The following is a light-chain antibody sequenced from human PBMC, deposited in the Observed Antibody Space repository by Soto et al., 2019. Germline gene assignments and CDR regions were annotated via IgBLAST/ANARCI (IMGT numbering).Light chain of an antibody. CDR3: SSYTRRSSWV. J-gene: IGLJ3*02. V-gene: IGLV2-14*01. CDR1: SSDIGGYNY. CDR2: EVS. Sequence: QSALTQAASVSGSRGQSITISCTGTSSDIGGYNYVSWYQQHPGEAPRLMIYEVSNRPSGVSNRFSGSKSGNTASLTISGLQAEDEADYYCSSYTRRSSWVFGGGTKVTVL.